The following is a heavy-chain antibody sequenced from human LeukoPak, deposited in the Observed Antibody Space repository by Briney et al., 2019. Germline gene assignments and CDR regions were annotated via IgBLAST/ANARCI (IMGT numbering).Heavy chain of an antibody. CDR2: IGTAGDT. V-gene: IGHV3-13*01. CDR1: GFTFSSYD. Sequence: GGSLRLSCAASGFTFSSYDMHWVRHATGKGLEWVSAIGTAGDTYYPGSVKGRFTISRENAKNSLYLQMNSLRAGDTAVYYCARGSDSNAFDIWGQGTMVTVSS. D-gene: IGHD3-10*01. CDR3: ARGSDSNAFDI. J-gene: IGHJ3*02.